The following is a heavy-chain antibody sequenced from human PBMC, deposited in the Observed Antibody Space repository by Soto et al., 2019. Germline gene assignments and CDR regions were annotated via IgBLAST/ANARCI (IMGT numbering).Heavy chain of an antibody. CDR2: VSGDGRDI. CDR3: ARGLNKVAGGAFDI. CDR1: GFSFSWAG. Sequence: QVQLVQSGGGAVLPGNSLRLSCAASGFSFSWAGMHWLRQPPGKGLEWVAVVSGDGRDILYADSVKGRFTISRDNPKSTLYLQMNSLGAEDAAIYYCARGLNKVAGGAFDIWGQGTLVTVSS. D-gene: IGHD3-16*01. V-gene: IGHV3-30*19. J-gene: IGHJ3*02.